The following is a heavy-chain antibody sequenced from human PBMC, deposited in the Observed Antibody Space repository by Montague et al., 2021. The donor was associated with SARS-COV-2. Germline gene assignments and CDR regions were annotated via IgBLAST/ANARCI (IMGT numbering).Heavy chain of an antibody. CDR2: IIPIFGTA. CDR3: ARVGYSSSWKSYYYYCMDV. D-gene: IGHD6-13*01. J-gene: IGHJ6*02. CDR1: GGTFSSYA. Sequence: SVTVSCKASGGTFSSYAISWVRQAPGQGLEWMGGIIPIFGTANYAQKFQGRVAITADESTGTAYMELSSLRSEDTAVYYCARVGYSSSWKSYYYYCMDVWGQGTTVTVSS. V-gene: IGHV1-69*13.